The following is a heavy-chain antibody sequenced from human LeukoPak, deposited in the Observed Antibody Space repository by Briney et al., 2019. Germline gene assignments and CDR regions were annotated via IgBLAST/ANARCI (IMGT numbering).Heavy chain of an antibody. J-gene: IGHJ6*02. CDR1: GFTFSNYG. CDR3: AKSTSTSVHYYYYVMDV. D-gene: IGHD2-2*01. CDR2: ISYDGSNK. V-gene: IGHV3-30*18. Sequence: GGSLRLSCAASGFTFSNYGMHWVRQAPGKGLEWVAVISYDGSNKYYADSVKGRFTISRDNSKNTLYLQMNSLRAEDTAVYYCAKSTSTSVHYYYYVMDVWGQGTTVTVSS.